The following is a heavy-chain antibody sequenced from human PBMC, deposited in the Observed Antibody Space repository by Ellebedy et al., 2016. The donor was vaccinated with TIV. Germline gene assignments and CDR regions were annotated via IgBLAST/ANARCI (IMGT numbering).Heavy chain of an antibody. V-gene: IGHV3-23*01. CDR3: AKISPTHRGAFDI. D-gene: IGHD3-3*02. CDR2: FGGRSTTT. J-gene: IGHJ3*02. Sequence: GESLKISXEASGFTFSSYAMGWLRQAPGKGLEWVSVFGGRSTTTYYADPVKGRFTISRDNSKNTLFLQMNSLRGDDTARYYCAKISPTHRGAFDIWGQGTMVTVSS. CDR1: GFTFSSYA.